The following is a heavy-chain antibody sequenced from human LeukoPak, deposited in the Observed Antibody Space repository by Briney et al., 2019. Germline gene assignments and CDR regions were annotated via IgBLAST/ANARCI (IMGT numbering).Heavy chain of an antibody. CDR2: ISYDGSNK. Sequence: PGGSLRLSCAPSGFTFSRHGMHWVRQAPGKGLEWVAVISYDGSNKYYADSVKGRFTISRDNSKNTLYLQMNSLRAEDTAVYYCARERTAIYFDYWGQGTLVTVSS. V-gene: IGHV3-30*03. J-gene: IGHJ4*02. CDR3: ARERTAIYFDY. D-gene: IGHD5-18*01. CDR1: GFTFSRHG.